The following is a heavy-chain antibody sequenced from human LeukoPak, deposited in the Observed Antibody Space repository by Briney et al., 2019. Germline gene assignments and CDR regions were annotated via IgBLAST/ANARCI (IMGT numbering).Heavy chain of an antibody. CDR1: GFAVSNNY. J-gene: IGHJ4*02. CDR3: ATASYSGWTASHDY. CDR2: LYSDGTT. D-gene: IGHD6-6*01. Sequence: GGSLRLSCAASGFAVSNNYMSWVRQAPGKGLVWVSVLYSDGTTYYVDSVKGRFTISSDNSKNTLYLQMNNLRAEDTAVYYCATASYSGWTASHDYWGQGTLVTVFS. V-gene: IGHV3-66*01.